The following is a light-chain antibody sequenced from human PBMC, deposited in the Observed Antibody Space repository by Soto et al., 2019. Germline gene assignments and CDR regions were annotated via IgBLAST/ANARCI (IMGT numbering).Light chain of an antibody. CDR3: GAWDSSLPAGV. Sequence: QSVLTQPPSVSAAPGQKVTISCSGSSSNIGNDYVSWFQQFPGAAPKLLIYHSHKRHSGVPDRFSGSTSGTSATLGITGLQTGDEAVYYCGAWDSSLPAGVFGGGTKLTGL. J-gene: IGLJ3*02. V-gene: IGLV1-51*01. CDR1: SSNIGNDY. CDR2: HSH.